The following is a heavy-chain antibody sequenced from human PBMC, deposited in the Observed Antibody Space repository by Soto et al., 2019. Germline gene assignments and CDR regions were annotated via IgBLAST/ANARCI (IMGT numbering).Heavy chain of an antibody. Sequence: GGSLRLSCAASGFTFSGSAMHWVRQASGKGLEWVGRIRSKANSYATAYAASVKGRFTISRDDSKNTAYLQMNSLNTDDTVVYYCTRGDDYGGNAFDIWGQGTMVTVSS. CDR2: IRSKANSYAT. CDR3: TRGDDYGGNAFDI. V-gene: IGHV3-73*01. D-gene: IGHD4-17*01. CDR1: GFTFSGSA. J-gene: IGHJ3*02.